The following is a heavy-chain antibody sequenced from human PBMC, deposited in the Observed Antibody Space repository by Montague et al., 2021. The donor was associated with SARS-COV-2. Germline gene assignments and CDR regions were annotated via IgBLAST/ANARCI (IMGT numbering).Heavy chain of an antibody. CDR3: ARQGGPAGKHWFDP. CDR2: IHHSGTT. V-gene: IGHV4-39*01. J-gene: IGHJ5*02. CDR1: GGSVSGTSYY. Sequence: SETLSLTCTVSGGSVSGTSYYWAWIHQPPGKGLEWIVNIHHSGTTXYXXXXKXRVTISVDTSKNEVSLKLNSVTAADTAVYYCARQGGPAGKHWFDPWGQGTLVTVSS. D-gene: IGHD2-2*01.